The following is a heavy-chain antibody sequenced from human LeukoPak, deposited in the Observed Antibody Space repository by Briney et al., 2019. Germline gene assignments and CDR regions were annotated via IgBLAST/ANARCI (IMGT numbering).Heavy chain of an antibody. CDR2: ISYDGSNK. V-gene: IGHV3-30-3*01. Sequence: PGRSLRLSCAASGFTFSSYAMHWVRQAPGKGLEWVAVISYDGSNKYYADSVKGRFTIFRDNSKNTLYLQMNSLRAEDTAVYYCAKEDSKYISGSAPDYWGQGTLVTVSS. CDR3: AKEDSKYISGSAPDY. CDR1: GFTFSSYA. D-gene: IGHD1-26*01. J-gene: IGHJ4*02.